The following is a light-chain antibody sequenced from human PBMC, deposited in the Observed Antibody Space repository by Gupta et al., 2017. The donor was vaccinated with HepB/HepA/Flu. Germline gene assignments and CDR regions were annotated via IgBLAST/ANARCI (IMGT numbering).Light chain of an antibody. Sequence: DIQMTQSPSTLSASVGDRVTITCRASQSISSWLAWYQQKPGKAPKLLIYKASSLGSGVPSRISGSGSGTEFTLTISSLQPDDFATYYCQQYNSYLYTFGQGTKLEIK. CDR3: QQYNSYLYT. CDR1: QSISSW. J-gene: IGKJ2*01. V-gene: IGKV1-5*03. CDR2: KAS.